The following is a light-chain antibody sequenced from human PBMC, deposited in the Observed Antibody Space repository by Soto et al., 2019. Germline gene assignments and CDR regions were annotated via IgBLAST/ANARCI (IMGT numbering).Light chain of an antibody. CDR2: SNN. CDR1: RSNIGSNT. Sequence: QSVLTRPPSASGTPGQRVTISCSGSRSNIGSNTANWYQLLPGTAPKLLIYSNNQRPSGVPDRFSGSKSGTSASLAISGPQSEDEADYYCAAWDDSLDGGVFGGGTQLTVL. CDR3: AAWDDSLDGGV. V-gene: IGLV1-44*01. J-gene: IGLJ3*02.